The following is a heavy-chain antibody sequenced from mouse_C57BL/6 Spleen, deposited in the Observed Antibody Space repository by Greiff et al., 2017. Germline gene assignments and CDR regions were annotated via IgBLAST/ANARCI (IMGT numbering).Heavy chain of an antibody. Sequence: QVQLQQSGAELARPGASVKMSCKASGYTFTSYTMHWVKQRPGQGLEWIGYINPSSGYTKYNQKFKDKATLTADKSSSTAYMQLSRLTSEDSAVYYCARQLTGLSYWGQGTLVTVSA. V-gene: IGHV1-4*01. D-gene: IGHD4-1*01. CDR1: GYTFTSYT. CDR3: ARQLTGLSY. J-gene: IGHJ3*01. CDR2: INPSSGYT.